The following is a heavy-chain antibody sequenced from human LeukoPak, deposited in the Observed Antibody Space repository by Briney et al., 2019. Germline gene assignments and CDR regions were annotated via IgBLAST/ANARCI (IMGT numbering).Heavy chain of an antibody. CDR3: ARVGRDCSSINCYWEDWFDP. CDR1: GYSFTSYG. J-gene: IGHJ5*02. CDR2: ISGSTGNT. D-gene: IGHD2-2*01. V-gene: IGHV1-18*04. Sequence: ASVKVSCKASGYSFTSYGITWVREAPGQGPEWMGWISGSTGNTHYAQNVQGRVTMTTDTATSTAYMELRSLGSDDTAVYYCARVGRDCSSINCYWEDWFDPWGQGTLAIVSS.